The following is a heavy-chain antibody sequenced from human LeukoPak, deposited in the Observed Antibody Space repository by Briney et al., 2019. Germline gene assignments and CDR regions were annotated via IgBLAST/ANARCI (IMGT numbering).Heavy chain of an antibody. CDR2: INHRGST. D-gene: IGHD6-6*01. CDR3: ATGSIASRLKY. J-gene: IGHJ4*02. CDR1: GRSFSGYY. V-gene: IGHV4-34*01. Sequence: SETLSLTCAVDGRSFSGYYWSWIRQPPGKGLEWIGEINHRGSTFYNPSLKSRVTMSVDTSKKQFSLNLSSVTAADTAVYYCATGSIASRLKYWGQGTLVTVSS.